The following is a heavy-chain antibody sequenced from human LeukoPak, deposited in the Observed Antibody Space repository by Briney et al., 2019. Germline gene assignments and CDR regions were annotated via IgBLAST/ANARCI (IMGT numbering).Heavy chain of an antibody. CDR2: IYYSGTT. CDR3: AKHYMGSSYNHGLDC. J-gene: IGHJ4*02. V-gene: IGHV4-39*01. D-gene: IGHD3-10*01. Sequence: SETLSLTCTVSGGSIRSDNYYWGWIRQPPGKGLEWIGSIYYSGTTYYNPSLKSRVTISVDTSKNQFSLKLSSVTAADTALYYCAKHYMGSSYNHGLDCWGQGTLVTVSS. CDR1: GGSIRSDNYY.